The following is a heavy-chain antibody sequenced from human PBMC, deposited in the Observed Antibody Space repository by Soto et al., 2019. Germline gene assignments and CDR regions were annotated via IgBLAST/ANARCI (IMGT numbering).Heavy chain of an antibody. J-gene: IGHJ4*02. V-gene: IGHV1-69*01. CDR2: IIPIFGTG. D-gene: IGHD3-16*01. CDR3: SRDGRKRCGGIAY. Sequence: QVQLVQSGAEVKKPGSSVKVSCKASGATFSSYPINWVRRAPGQGLEWLGEIIPIFGTGNYAQKFQGSVTMTADEATRTAYMEVGSPRSEDAAVYYWSRDGRKRCGGIAYWGQGTLVTVSS. CDR1: GATFSSYP.